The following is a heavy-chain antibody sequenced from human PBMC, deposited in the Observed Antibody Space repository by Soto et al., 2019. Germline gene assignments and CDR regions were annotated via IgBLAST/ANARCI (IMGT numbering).Heavy chain of an antibody. CDR1: GGTFSSYT. Sequence: ASVKVSCKASGGTFSSYTISWVRQAPGQGLEWMGRIIPILGIANYAQKFQGRVTITADKSTSTAYMELSSLRSEDTAVYYCAREGYCSGGSCLANYYYMDVWGKGTTVTVSS. CDR3: AREGYCSGGSCLANYYYMDV. CDR2: IIPILGIA. V-gene: IGHV1-69*04. J-gene: IGHJ6*03. D-gene: IGHD2-15*01.